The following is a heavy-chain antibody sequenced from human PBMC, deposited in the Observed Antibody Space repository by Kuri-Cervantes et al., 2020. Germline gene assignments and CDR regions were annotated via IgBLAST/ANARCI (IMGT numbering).Heavy chain of an antibody. CDR1: RFTFSTYN. J-gene: IGHJ6*02. CDR2: ISGSGGST. CDR3: AKDQVRQQLGSYGMDV. Sequence: GESLKISCTASRFTFSTYNMNWVRQAPGKGLEWVSAISGSGGSTYYADSVKGRFTISRDNSKNTLYLQINSLRAEDTAVYYCAKDQVRQQLGSYGMDVWGQGTTVTVSS. V-gene: IGHV3-23*01. D-gene: IGHD6-13*01.